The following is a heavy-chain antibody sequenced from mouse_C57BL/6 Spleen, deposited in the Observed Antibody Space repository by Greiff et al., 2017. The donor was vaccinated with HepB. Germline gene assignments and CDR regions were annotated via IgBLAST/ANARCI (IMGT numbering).Heavy chain of an antibody. D-gene: IGHD2-4*01. CDR3: ARWGDYAWFAY. CDR1: GYTFTSYW. CDR2: IHPNSGST. V-gene: IGHV1-64*01. J-gene: IGHJ3*01. Sequence: VKLQQPGAELVKPGASVKLSCKASGYTFTSYWMHWVKQRPGQGLEWIGMIHPNSGSTNYNEKFKSKATLTVDKSSSTAYMQLSSLTSEDSAVYYCARWGDYAWFAYWGQGTLVTVSA.